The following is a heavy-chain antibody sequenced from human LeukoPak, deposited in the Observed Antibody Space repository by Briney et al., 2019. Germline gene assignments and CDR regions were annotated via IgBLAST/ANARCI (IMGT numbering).Heavy chain of an antibody. CDR3: TTNDAFDI. CDR1: GFTFSNAW. Sequence: GGSLRLSCTASGFTFSNAWMSWVRQAPGKGLEWVSRIKTNTAGGGGTTDYAAPVKGRFTISRDDSKNTLYLQMNSLKTEDTAVYYCTTNDAFDIWGQGTMVTVSS. V-gene: IGHV3-15*01. CDR2: IKTNTAGGGGTT. J-gene: IGHJ3*02.